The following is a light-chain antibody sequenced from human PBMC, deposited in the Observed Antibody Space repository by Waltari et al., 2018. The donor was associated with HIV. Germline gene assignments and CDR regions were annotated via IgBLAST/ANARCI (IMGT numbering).Light chain of an antibody. CDR1: GSDVGSQNS. CDR2: EVR. J-gene: IGLJ1*01. Sequence: QSALTQPPSASGSPGPSVPISCTATGSDVGSQNSVPWYQHHPGKAPKLIIYEVRKRPSGVPDRFSGSKSGNTASLTVSGLQAEDEADYYCSSYAGSYTYVFGTGTRLTVL. CDR3: SSYAGSYTYV. V-gene: IGLV2-8*01.